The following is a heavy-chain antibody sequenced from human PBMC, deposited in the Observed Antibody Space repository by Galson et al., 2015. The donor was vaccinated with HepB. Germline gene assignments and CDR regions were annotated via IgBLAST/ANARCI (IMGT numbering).Heavy chain of an antibody. CDR2: ISAYNGNT. V-gene: IGHV1-18*01. J-gene: IGHJ4*02. CDR3: ARDNGGRDSGYYFDY. D-gene: IGHD5-12*01. Sequence: SVKVSCKASGYTFTSYGISWVRQAPGQGLEWMGWISAYNGNTNYAQKLQGRVTMTTDTSTSTAYMELRSLRSDDTAVYYCARDNGGRDSGYYFDYWGQGTLVTVSS. CDR1: GYTFTSYG.